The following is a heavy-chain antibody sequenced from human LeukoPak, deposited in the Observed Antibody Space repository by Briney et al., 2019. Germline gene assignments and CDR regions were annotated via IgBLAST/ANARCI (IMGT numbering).Heavy chain of an antibody. V-gene: IGHV3-7*03. D-gene: IGHD7-27*01. CDR2: IKQDGSEK. J-gene: IGHJ3*02. Sequence: GGSLRLSCAASGFTFSSYWMSWVRQAPGKGLEWVANIKQDGSEKYYVDSVKGRFTISRDNSKNTLYLQMNSLTAEDTAVYYCLKGGWGTVVDIWGQGTMVTVSS. CDR3: LKGGWGTVVDI. CDR1: GFTFSSYW.